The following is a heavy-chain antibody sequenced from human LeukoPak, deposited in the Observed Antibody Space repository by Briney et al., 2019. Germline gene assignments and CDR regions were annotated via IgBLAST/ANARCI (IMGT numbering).Heavy chain of an antibody. CDR2: ISYDGSNK. D-gene: IGHD6-13*01. J-gene: IGHJ6*02. Sequence: GGSLRLSCAASGFTFSSYGMHWVRQAPGKGLEWVAVISYDGSNKYYADSVKGRFTISRDNSKNTLYLQMNSLRAEDTAVYYCAKESPSSSSWYGDYYYYGMDVWGQGTTVTVSS. V-gene: IGHV3-30*18. CDR3: AKESPSSSSWYGDYYYYGMDV. CDR1: GFTFSSYG.